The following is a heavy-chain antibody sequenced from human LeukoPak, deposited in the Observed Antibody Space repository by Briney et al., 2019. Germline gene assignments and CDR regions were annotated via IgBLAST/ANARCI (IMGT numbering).Heavy chain of an antibody. CDR2: RNKDGRGK. J-gene: IGHJ4*02. Sequence: GGSLRLSCAASGFTFSRYWMTWGRQAPGKGLEWVTNRNKDGRGKEHVDSVKGRFTISRDNAKNSLYPQLNSLRPEDTAVYYCATPGGSEAGCWGQGTLVTVSS. D-gene: IGHD2-15*01. CDR1: GFTFSRYW. CDR3: ATPGGSEAGC. V-gene: IGHV3-7*03.